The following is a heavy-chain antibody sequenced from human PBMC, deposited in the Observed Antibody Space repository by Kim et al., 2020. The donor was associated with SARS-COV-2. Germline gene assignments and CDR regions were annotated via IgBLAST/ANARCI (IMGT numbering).Heavy chain of an antibody. CDR1: GFTFSSYG. CDR3: AKGSLDDYGYYGMDV. CDR2: ISYDGSNK. V-gene: IGHV3-30*18. J-gene: IGHJ6*02. Sequence: GGSLRLSCAASGFTFSSYGMHWVRQAPGKGLEWVAVISYDGSNKYYADSVKGRFTISRDNSKNTLYLQMNSLRAEDTAVYYCAKGSLDDYGYYGMDVWGQGTTVTVSS.